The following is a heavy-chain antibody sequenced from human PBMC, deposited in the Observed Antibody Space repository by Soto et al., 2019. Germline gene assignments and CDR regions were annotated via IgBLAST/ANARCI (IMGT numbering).Heavy chain of an antibody. CDR1: GFTFSSYW. CDR2: IKEDGSEK. V-gene: IGHV3-7*03. D-gene: IGHD2-15*01. CDR3: ARGQYGGKGY. J-gene: IGHJ4*02. Sequence: GGSVRLSCAASGFTFSSYWMNWVSQAPGKGVGGVANIKEDGSEKNYVDSVKGRFIISRDNAKESLFLHMNSLRAEDTAVYYCARGQYGGKGYWGQGTLVTVSS.